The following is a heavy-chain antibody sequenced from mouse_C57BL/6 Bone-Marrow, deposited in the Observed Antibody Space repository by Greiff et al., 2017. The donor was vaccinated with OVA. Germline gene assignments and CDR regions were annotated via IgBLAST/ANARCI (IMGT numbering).Heavy chain of an antibody. J-gene: IGHJ3*01. Sequence: DVKLVESGGGLVQPKGSLKLSCAASGFSFNTYAMNWVRQAPGKGLEWVARIRSKSNNYATYYADSVKDRFTISRDDSESMLYLQMNNLKTEDTAMYYCVRLPIYDGYYGFAYWGQGTLVTVSA. CDR2: IRSKSNNYAT. D-gene: IGHD2-3*01. CDR1: GFSFNTYA. V-gene: IGHV10-1*01. CDR3: VRLPIYDGYYGFAY.